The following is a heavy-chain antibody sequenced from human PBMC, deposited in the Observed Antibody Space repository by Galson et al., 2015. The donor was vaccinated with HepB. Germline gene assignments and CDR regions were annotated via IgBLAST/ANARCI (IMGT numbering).Heavy chain of an antibody. CDR2: TYYRSKWYN. Sequence: CAISGDSVSSNSAAWNWIRQSPSRGLEWLGRTYYRSKWYNDYAVSVKSRITINPDTSKNQFSLKLSSVTAADTAVYYCAGVNNCSGGSCNTLRDYYYMDVWGKGTTVTVSS. J-gene: IGHJ6*03. CDR1: GDSVSSNSAA. D-gene: IGHD2-15*01. V-gene: IGHV6-1*01. CDR3: AGVNNCSGGSCNTLRDYYYMDV.